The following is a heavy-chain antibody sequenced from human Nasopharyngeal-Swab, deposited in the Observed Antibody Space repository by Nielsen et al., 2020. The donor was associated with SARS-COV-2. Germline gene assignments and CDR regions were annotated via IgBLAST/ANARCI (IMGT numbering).Heavy chain of an antibody. J-gene: IGHJ4*02. D-gene: IGHD3-22*01. CDR2: IYYSGST. Sequence: WIRQPPGKGLEWIGYIYYSGSTYYNLSLKSRVTISVDTSKNQFSLKLSSVTAADTAVYYCARQDYYDRGYDYWGQGTLVTVSS. V-gene: IGHV4-30-4*01. CDR3: ARQDYYDRGYDY.